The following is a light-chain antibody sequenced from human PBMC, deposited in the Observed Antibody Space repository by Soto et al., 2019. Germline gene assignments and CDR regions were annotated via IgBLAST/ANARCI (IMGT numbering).Light chain of an antibody. V-gene: IGLV1-51*01. CDR3: GAWDSSLSAFV. J-gene: IGLJ1*01. CDR2: END. Sequence: QSVLTQPPSVSAAPGQKVTISCSGSSSNIGNNYVSWYLHLPGTAPKLLIYENDERHSGIPGRFSGSKSGTSATLGIAGLQTGDEADYYCGAWDSSLSAFVFGTGTKVTVL. CDR1: SSNIGNNY.